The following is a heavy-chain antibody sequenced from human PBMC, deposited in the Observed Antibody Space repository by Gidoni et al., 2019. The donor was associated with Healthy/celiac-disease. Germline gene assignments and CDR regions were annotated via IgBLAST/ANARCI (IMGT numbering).Heavy chain of an antibody. CDR2: ISSSSSYT. CDR3: ARGYSSSWYYFDY. J-gene: IGHJ4*02. CDR1: GFTFSYYY. D-gene: IGHD6-13*01. Sequence: QVQLVAYGGGLVTHGGSMRLSCAASGFTFSYYYMRWLRPAPGKGLEWVSCISSSSSYTNYADSVKGRFTISRDNTKNSLYLQMNSLRAEDTAVYYCARGYSSSWYYFDYWGQGTLVTVSS. V-gene: IGHV3-11*05.